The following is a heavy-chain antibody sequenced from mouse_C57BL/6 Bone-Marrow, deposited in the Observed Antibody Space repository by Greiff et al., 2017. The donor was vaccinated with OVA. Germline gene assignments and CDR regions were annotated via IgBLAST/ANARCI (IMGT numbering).Heavy chain of an antibody. CDR3: ARRNGGYDLLPWFAY. Sequence: QVQLQQSDAELVKPGASVKISCKVSGYTFTDYTIHWMKQRPEQGLEWIGYIYPRDGSTKYNEKFKGKATLTADKSSSTAYMQLNSLTSEDSAVYFCARRNGGYDLLPWFAYWGQGTLVTVSA. V-gene: IGHV1-78*01. CDR1: GYTFTDYT. J-gene: IGHJ3*01. D-gene: IGHD2-2*01. CDR2: IYPRDGST.